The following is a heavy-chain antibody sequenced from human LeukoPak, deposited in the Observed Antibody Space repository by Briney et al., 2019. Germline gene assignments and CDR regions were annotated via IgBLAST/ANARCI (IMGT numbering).Heavy chain of an antibody. CDR3: VRGDKRDY. CDR2: IKGDGSEK. J-gene: IGHJ4*02. CDR1: GFTFSSYW. V-gene: IGHV3-7*01. Sequence: PGGSLRLSCAASGFTFSSYWMTWVRQAPGKGLEWVGNIKGDGSEKYYVDSVKGRFTISRDNAKNSLYLQMNSLRAEDTAVYYCVRGDKRDYWGQGTLVTVSS. D-gene: IGHD5-24*01.